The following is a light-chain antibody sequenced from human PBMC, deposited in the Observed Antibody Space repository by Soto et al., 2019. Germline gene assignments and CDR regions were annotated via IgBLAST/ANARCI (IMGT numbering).Light chain of an antibody. Sequence: SYELTQPPSVSVSPGQTATITCSGDKLGDNYVCWYQQKPGQSPVLVIYQDTKRPSGIPERFSGSSSGSTATLTISGTQAMDEADYYCQAWDSNTDVVFGGGTKVTVL. V-gene: IGLV3-1*01. CDR1: KLGDNY. J-gene: IGLJ2*01. CDR3: QAWDSNTDVV. CDR2: QDT.